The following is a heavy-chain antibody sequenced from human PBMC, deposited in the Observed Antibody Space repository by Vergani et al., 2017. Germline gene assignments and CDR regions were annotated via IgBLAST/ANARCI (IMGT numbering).Heavy chain of an antibody. CDR3: ARGDIVVVPAAMGGAPDAFDI. CDR2: IYYSGST. J-gene: IGHJ3*02. Sequence: QVQLQESGPGLVKPSETLSLTCTVSGGSISSYYWSWIRQPPGKGLEWIGYIYYSGSTNYNPSLKSRVTISVDTSKNQFSLKLSSVTAADPAVYYCARGDIVVVPAAMGGAPDAFDIWGQGTMVTVSS. CDR1: GGSISSYY. D-gene: IGHD2-2*01. V-gene: IGHV4-59*01.